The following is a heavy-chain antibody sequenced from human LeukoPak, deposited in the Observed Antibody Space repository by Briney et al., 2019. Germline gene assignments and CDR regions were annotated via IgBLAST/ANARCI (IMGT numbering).Heavy chain of an antibody. J-gene: IGHJ4*02. Sequence: GGSLRLSCAASGFTFSSYAMSWVRQAPGKGLEWVSDISGSGDSTYYADSVKGRFTISRDNSKNTLHLQMNSLRAEDTAVYYCARGHYYDSSGSKWGFDYWGQGTLVTVSS. CDR3: ARGHYYDSSGSKWGFDY. CDR2: ISGSGDST. CDR1: GFTFSSYA. D-gene: IGHD3-22*01. V-gene: IGHV3-23*01.